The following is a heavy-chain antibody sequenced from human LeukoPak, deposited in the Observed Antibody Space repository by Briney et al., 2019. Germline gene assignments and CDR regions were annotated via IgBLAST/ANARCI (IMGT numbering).Heavy chain of an antibody. V-gene: IGHV3-7*02. CDR3: ARGFGDYAPEYYYYGMDV. CDR2: MNQDGSEE. D-gene: IGHD4-17*01. J-gene: IGHJ6*02. Sequence: GGSLRLSCAASGFTFSTYWMSWVRQAPGKGLEWVANMNQDGSEENFVDSVKGRFTISRDNSKNTLYLQMNSLRAEDTAVYYCARGFGDYAPEYYYYGMDVWGQGTTVTVSS. CDR1: GFTFSTYW.